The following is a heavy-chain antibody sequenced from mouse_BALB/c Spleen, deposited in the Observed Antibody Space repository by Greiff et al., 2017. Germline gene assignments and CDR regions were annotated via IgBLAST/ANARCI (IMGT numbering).Heavy chain of an antibody. D-gene: IGHD1-1*01. J-gene: IGHJ2*01. CDR1: GYTFTSYW. V-gene: IGHV1-87*01. Sequence: QVQLKESGAELARPGASVKLSCKASGYTFTSYWMQWVKQRPGQGLEWIGAIYPGDGDTRYTQKFKGKATLTADKSSSTAYMQLSSLASEDSAVYYCARPFYYGSEYFDYWGQGTTLTVSS. CDR2: IYPGDGDT. CDR3: ARPFYYGSEYFDY.